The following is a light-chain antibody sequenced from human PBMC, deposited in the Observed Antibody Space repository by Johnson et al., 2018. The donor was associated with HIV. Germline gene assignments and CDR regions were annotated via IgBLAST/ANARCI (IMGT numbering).Light chain of an antibody. Sequence: TQPPSVSAAPGQKVTISCSGSSSNIGNNYVSWYQQVPGTAPKLLIYDNHKRPSGIPDRFSGSKSGTSATLGITGLQTGDEADYYCGTWDSSLSAGPYVFGTGTKVTVL. V-gene: IGLV1-51*01. CDR1: SSNIGNNY. CDR3: GTWDSSLSAGPYV. J-gene: IGLJ1*01. CDR2: DNH.